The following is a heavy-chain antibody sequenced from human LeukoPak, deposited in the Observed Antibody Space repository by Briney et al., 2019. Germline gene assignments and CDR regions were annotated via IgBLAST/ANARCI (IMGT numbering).Heavy chain of an antibody. V-gene: IGHV4-34*01. Sequence: PSETLSLTCAVYGGSYNGYYWSWIRQPPGKGLEWIGEINDSGKTNYNPSLKSRVTISVATSKNQFSLKLSSVTAADTAVYYCAKSNGYGLVDIWGQGTMVTVSS. CDR3: AKSNGYGLVDI. CDR1: GGSYNGYY. J-gene: IGHJ3*02. D-gene: IGHD3-10*01. CDR2: INDSGKT.